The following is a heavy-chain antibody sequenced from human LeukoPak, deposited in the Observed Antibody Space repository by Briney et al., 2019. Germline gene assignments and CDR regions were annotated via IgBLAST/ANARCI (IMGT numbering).Heavy chain of an antibody. CDR3: AVDSQLPKLFY. J-gene: IGHJ4*02. CDR1: GGSISSYY. Sequence: SETLSLTCTVSGGSISSYYWSWIRQPPGKGLEWIGSIYYSGSTYYNPSLKSRVTISVDTSKNQFSLKLSSVTAADTAVYYCAVDSQLPKLFYWGQGTLVTVSS. CDR2: IYYSGST. V-gene: IGHV4-59*05. D-gene: IGHD2-2*01.